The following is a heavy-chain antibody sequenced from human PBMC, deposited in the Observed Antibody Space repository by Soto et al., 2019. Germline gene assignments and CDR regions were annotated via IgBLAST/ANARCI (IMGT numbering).Heavy chain of an antibody. CDR3: AKVRGDSGYYSLFDY. Sequence: EVQLVESGGGLVQPGRSLRLSCAASGFTFDDYAMHWVRQPPGKGLEWVSSISWNSGHIGYTDSVKGRFTISRDNAKNSLYLQMNSLRSEDTALYYCAKVRGDSGYYSLFDYWGQGTLVTVSS. J-gene: IGHJ4*02. CDR1: GFTFDDYA. V-gene: IGHV3-9*01. D-gene: IGHD3-22*01. CDR2: ISWNSGHI.